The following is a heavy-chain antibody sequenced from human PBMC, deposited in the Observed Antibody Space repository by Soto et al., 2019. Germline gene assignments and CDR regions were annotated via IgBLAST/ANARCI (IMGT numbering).Heavy chain of an antibody. Sequence: GESLKISCKGCGYSFTSYWIGWVRQMPGKGLEWMGIIYPGDSDTRYSPSFQGQATISADKSISTAYLQWSSLKASDTAMYYCARNGIAAAGTTYYYYGMDVWGQGTTVTVSS. D-gene: IGHD6-13*01. CDR2: IYPGDSDT. CDR1: GYSFTSYW. J-gene: IGHJ6*02. CDR3: ARNGIAAAGTTYYYYGMDV. V-gene: IGHV5-51*01.